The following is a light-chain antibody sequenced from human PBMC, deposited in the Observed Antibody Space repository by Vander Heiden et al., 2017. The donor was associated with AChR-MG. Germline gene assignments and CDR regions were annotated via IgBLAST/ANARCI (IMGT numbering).Light chain of an antibody. CDR3: QQRSDWPWT. V-gene: IGKV3-11*01. Sequence: EIMLTQSPGTVSVSAGERATLSCRASQTIGRYLDWYQKKPGQAPTLLIYDVSDRATGIPARFAGSGSGTDFTLTISSLQPEDPAVYYCQQRSDWPWTFGQGTTV. CDR1: QTIGRY. J-gene: IGKJ1*01. CDR2: DVS.